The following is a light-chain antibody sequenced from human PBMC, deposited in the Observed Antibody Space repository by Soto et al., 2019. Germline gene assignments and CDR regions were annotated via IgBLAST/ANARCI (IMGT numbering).Light chain of an antibody. CDR1: LSDVGAYDY. Sequence: QSALTQPPSVSGSPGQSVTISCTGTLSDVGAYDYVSWYLQHPGTAPKLLISDVGRRHSGVPDRFSGSKSGNTASLTISGLQVDDEGDYYCCSYAGTSTYVFGTGTKLTVL. CDR3: CSYAGTSTYV. CDR2: DVG. V-gene: IGLV2-11*01. J-gene: IGLJ1*01.